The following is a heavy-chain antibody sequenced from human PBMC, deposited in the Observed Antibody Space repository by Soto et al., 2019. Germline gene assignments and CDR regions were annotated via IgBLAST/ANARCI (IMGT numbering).Heavy chain of an antibody. V-gene: IGHV4-4*07. D-gene: IGHD3-9*01. CDR2: VSTSGAA. CDR1: DDFSSSDY. J-gene: IGHJ6*02. Sequence: ETLSLTCTVSDDFSSSDYWSWIHQPGRGGLGWRGRVSTSGAANYNHSLEGRVTMTVDTSKRKVSLELTCVTAADTAVYFCARADYEILNASYAMDVWGQGTMVTVSS. CDR3: ARADYEILNASYAMDV.